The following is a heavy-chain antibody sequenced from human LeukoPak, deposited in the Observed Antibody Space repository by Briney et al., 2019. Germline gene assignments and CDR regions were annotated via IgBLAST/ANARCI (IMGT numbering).Heavy chain of an antibody. D-gene: IGHD6-6*01. V-gene: IGHV5-51*01. CDR2: IYPGDSDT. Sequence: GASLLISCEGSGSIFTSNWIGGARQLPGKGLEWIWIIYPGDSDTRYSPSFQGQVIISADKSISTAYLQWSSLKASDTAMYYCARSRDYSSSYYFDYWGQGTLVTVSA. CDR1: GSIFTSNW. J-gene: IGHJ4*02. CDR3: ARSRDYSSSYYFDY.